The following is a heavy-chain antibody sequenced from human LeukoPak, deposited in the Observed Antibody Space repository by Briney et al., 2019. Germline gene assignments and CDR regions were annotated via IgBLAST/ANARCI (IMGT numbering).Heavy chain of an antibody. Sequence: GGSLRLSCAASGFTFSNYAMNWVRQAPGKGLEWVSVISGSGTSTDYADSVKGRFTISRDTSKNTPYLQMYSLRAEDTALYYCAKDLHVSHYSSSSRGFDYWGQGTLVTVSS. D-gene: IGHD6-6*01. J-gene: IGHJ4*02. CDR3: AKDLHVSHYSSSSRGFDY. CDR1: GFTFSNYA. CDR2: ISGSGTST. V-gene: IGHV3-23*01.